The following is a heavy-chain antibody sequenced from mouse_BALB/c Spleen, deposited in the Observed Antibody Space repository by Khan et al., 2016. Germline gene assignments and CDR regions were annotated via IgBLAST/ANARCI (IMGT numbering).Heavy chain of an antibody. CDR1: GYTFTSYT. V-gene: IGHV1-4*01. CDR2: VIPSNAYT. Sequence: QGQLQQSGAELARPGASVRMSCKASGYTFTSYTMHWVKQGPGQGLEWIGYVIPSNAYTNYNQKFKDKATLTADKSSSTAYMQLSSLTSEDSAVYYCAREGWLLGYFDYWGQGTTLTVSS. D-gene: IGHD2-3*01. CDR3: AREGWLLGYFDY. J-gene: IGHJ2*01.